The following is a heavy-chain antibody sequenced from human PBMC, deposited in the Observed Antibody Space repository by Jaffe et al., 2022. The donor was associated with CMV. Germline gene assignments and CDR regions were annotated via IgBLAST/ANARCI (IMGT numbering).Heavy chain of an antibody. J-gene: IGHJ4*02. CDR3: ARNRPAGEVDY. CDR1: GFTFSSYG. V-gene: IGHV3-21*01. Sequence: QLVESGGALVKPGGSLRLSCTDSGFTFSSYGMNWVRQAPGKGLEWVSSISDSSVYIYYADSVKGRFTVSRDNAKKSLFLQMNSLRAEDTAVYYCARNRPAGEVDYWGQGTLVTVSS. D-gene: IGHD3-10*01. CDR2: ISDSSVYI.